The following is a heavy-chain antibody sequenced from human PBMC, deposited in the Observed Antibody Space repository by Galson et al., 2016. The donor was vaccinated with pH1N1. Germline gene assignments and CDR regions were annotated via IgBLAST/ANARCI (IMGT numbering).Heavy chain of an antibody. D-gene: IGHD5-12*01. J-gene: IGHJ4*02. Sequence: SLRLSCAASGFTFTSYAMHWVRQAPGKGLEWVAVILYDGTNEYYAGSVKGRFTISRDKTQSTVYLQVNSLRIEDTAVYYCARDSEYSGHEGFHWAQGTLVIVSS. CDR1: GFTFTSYA. V-gene: IGHV3-30*04. CDR3: ARDSEYSGHEGFH. CDR2: ILYDGTNE.